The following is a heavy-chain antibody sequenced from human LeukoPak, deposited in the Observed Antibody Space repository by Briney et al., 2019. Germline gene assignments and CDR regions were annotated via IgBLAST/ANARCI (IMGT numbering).Heavy chain of an antibody. D-gene: IGHD1-1*01. CDR2: IIPIFGIA. V-gene: IGHV1-69*04. CDR3: ATGTVQGIDY. J-gene: IGHJ4*02. CDR1: GGTFSSYA. Sequence: SVKVSCEASGGTFSSYAISWVRQAPGQGLEWMGRIIPIFGIANYAQKFQGRVTITADKSTSTAYMELSSLRSEDTAVYYCATGTVQGIDYWGQGTLVTVSS.